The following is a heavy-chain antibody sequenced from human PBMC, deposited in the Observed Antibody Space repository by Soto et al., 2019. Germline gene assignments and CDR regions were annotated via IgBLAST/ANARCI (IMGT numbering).Heavy chain of an antibody. V-gene: IGHV4-30-4*02. Sequence: PSETLSLTCNVSGGSFSSGAFYWSWICQPPGKGLEWIGYIYNSGSTDYNPSLKSRLTISVDTSKNQFSLKLSSVTAADTAVYYCARVAGYSSSWSQNWFDPWGQGTLVTVSS. J-gene: IGHJ5*02. CDR2: IYNSGST. CDR3: ARVAGYSSSWSQNWFDP. D-gene: IGHD6-13*01. CDR1: GGSFSSGAFY.